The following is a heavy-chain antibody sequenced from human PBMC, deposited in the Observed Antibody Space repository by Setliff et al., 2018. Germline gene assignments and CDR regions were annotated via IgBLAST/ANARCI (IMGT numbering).Heavy chain of an antibody. D-gene: IGHD3-22*01. Sequence: SETLSLTCTVSGDFISSGGYTWNWIRQHPEMGLEWIGYIFYNGNTFYNPSLQSRVTISVDTSKNQFSLKLTSLNAADSAVYDCARASHYYGSPNWFDPWGTGTLVTVSS. CDR1: GDFISSGGYT. CDR2: IFYNGNT. J-gene: IGHJ5*02. CDR3: ARASHYYGSPNWFDP. V-gene: IGHV4-31*03.